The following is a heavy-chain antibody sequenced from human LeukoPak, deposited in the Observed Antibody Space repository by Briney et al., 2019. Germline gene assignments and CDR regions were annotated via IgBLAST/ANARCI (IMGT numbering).Heavy chain of an antibody. J-gene: IGHJ4*02. V-gene: IGHV5-51*01. Sequence: PGESLKIPCKGSGYSFTSNWIGWVRQMPGKGLEWMGIIYPSDSNTRYSPSFQGQVSISADKTISTVYLQWSSLMASDTAMYYCARQPSYGSGKHFDYWGQGTLVTVSS. D-gene: IGHD3-10*01. CDR2: IYPSDSNT. CDR3: ARQPSYGSGKHFDY. CDR1: GYSFTSNW.